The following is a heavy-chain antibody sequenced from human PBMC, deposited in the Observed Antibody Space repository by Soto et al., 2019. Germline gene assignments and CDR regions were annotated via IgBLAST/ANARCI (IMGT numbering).Heavy chain of an antibody. Sequence: SETLSLTCTVSGGSVSNYYWTWIRQPPGKGLEWVSYINYSGSTDHSPSLKSRVTISLDTSKNQFSLRLISVTAADTAVYYCARLAPRYRIRDYNYYSLDFWGQGTTVTVSS. CDR1: GGSVSNYY. J-gene: IGHJ6*02. CDR2: INYSGST. D-gene: IGHD3-16*02. CDR3: ARLAPRYRIRDYNYYSLDF. V-gene: IGHV4-59*02.